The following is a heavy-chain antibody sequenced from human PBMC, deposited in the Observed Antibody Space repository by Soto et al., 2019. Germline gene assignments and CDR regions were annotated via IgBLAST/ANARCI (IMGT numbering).Heavy chain of an antibody. CDR1: GFTFSSYG. D-gene: IGHD4-4*01. J-gene: IGHJ6*02. CDR2: ISYDGRNK. CDR3: AKSSTAEYYYYGMDV. Sequence: PGGSLRLSCAASGFTFSSYGMHWVRQGPGKGLEWVAVISYDGRNKYYADSVKGRFTISRDNSKNTVYLQMNSLRAEDTAVYYCAKSSTAEYYYYGMDVWGQGTTVTVSS. V-gene: IGHV3-30*18.